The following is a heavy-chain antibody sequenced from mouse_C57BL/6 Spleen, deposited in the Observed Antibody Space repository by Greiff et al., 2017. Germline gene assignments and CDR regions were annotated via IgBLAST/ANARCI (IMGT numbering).Heavy chain of an antibody. V-gene: IGHV2-2*01. CDR2: IWSGGSK. Sequence: VQGVESGPGLVQPSQSLSITCTVSGFSLTSYGVHWVRQSPGKGLEWLGVIWSGGSKDYNAAFISRLSIRKDNYKSQVFFKMNSLQADDTAIYYCARCSNYYGSSLWYFDVWGTGTTVTVSS. D-gene: IGHD1-1*01. CDR1: GFSLTSYG. CDR3: ARCSNYYGSSLWYFDV. J-gene: IGHJ1*03.